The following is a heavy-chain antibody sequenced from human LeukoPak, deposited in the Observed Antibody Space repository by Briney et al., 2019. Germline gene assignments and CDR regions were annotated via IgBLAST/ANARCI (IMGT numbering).Heavy chain of an antibody. V-gene: IGHV4-34*01. Sequence: PSETLSLTCAVYGGSFSGYYWSWVRQPPGKGLEWIGEINHSGSTNYNPSLKSRVTISVDTSKNQFSLKLSSVTAADTAVYYCARGSTDIVVVPAAIEEDYWGQGTLVIVSS. CDR3: ARGSTDIVVVPAAIEEDY. J-gene: IGHJ4*02. D-gene: IGHD2-2*02. CDR2: INHSGST. CDR1: GGSFSGYY.